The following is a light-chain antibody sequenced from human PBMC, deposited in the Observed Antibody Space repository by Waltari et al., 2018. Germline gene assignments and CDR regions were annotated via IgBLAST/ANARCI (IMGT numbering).Light chain of an antibody. CDR1: QSVRSN. J-gene: IGKJ1*01. Sequence: EIVMTQSPATLPVSPGESATLSCRASQSVRSNLDGYQQKPGQAPRLLIYGASTRATGIPARFSGSGSGTEFTLTISSMQSEDFAVYYCQQYNNWLGTFGQGTKVEIK. V-gene: IGKV3-15*01. CDR2: GAS. CDR3: QQYNNWLGT.